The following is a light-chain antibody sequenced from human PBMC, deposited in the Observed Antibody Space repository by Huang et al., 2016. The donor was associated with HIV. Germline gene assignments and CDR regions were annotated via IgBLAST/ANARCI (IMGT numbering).Light chain of an antibody. Sequence: DIQMTQSPSSLSASVGDRVTITCRASQSISSYLNWYQQKPGKAPKLLIYAASSLQSGVPSRFSGSGSGTDVTLTISSLQPEEFATYYCQQSYSTPPMTFGQGTKVEIK. J-gene: IGKJ1*01. CDR3: QQSYSTPPMT. CDR2: AAS. V-gene: IGKV1-39*01. CDR1: QSISSY.